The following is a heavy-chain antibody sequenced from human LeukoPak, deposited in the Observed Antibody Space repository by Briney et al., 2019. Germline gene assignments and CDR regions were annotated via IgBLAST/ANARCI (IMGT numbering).Heavy chain of an antibody. D-gene: IGHD6-19*01. V-gene: IGHV3-30-3*01. CDR1: GFTFSSYA. Sequence: PGGSLRLSCAASGFTFSSYAMPWVRQAPGKGLEWVAAISYDGSNKYYADSVKGRFTISRDNSKNTLYLQMNSLRAEDTAVYYCARGALSSAGHWGQGTLVTVSS. CDR3: ARGALSSAGH. CDR2: ISYDGSNK. J-gene: IGHJ4*02.